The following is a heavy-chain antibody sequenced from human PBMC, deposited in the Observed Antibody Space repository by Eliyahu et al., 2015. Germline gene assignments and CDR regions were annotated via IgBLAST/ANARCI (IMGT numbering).Heavy chain of an antibody. CDR3: ANYIITFGGVIV. V-gene: IGHV3-23*01. CDR1: GFTFSSYA. Sequence: EVQLLESGGGLVQPGGSLRLSCAASGFTFSSYAMGWVRQAPGKGLEWVSAISGSGGSTYYADSVKGRFTISRDNSKNTLYLQMNSLRAEDTAVYYCANYIITFGGVIVWGQGTLVTVSS. D-gene: IGHD3-16*02. J-gene: IGHJ4*02. CDR2: ISGSGGST.